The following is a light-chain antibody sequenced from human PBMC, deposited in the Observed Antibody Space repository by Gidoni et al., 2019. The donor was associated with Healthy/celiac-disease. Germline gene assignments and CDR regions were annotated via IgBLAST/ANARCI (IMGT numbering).Light chain of an antibody. CDR2: DAS. CDR3: QQYNSYSLT. V-gene: IGKV1-5*01. CDR1: QSISSW. J-gene: IGKJ1*01. Sequence: DIQMTQSPSTLSASVGDRVTITCRASQSISSWLAWYQQKPGKAPKLLIYDASSLESGVPSRFSGSGLDRRETEFTLTISSLQPDDFATYYCQQYNSYSLTFGQGTKVEIK.